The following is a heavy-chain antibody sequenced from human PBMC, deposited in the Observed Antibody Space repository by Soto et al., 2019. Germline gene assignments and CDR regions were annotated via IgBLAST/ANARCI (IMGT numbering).Heavy chain of an antibody. CDR3: ARVSSGWYYFDY. D-gene: IGHD6-19*01. CDR2: MYNSGST. V-gene: IGHV4-61*01. CDR1: GGSVSSGSYY. Sequence: TLSLTCTVSGGSVSSGSYYWSWIRQPPGKGLEWIGYMYNSGSTNHNPSLKSRVIISVDTSKNQFSLKLSSVTAADTAVYYCARVSSGWYYFDYWGQGTLVTVSS. J-gene: IGHJ4*02.